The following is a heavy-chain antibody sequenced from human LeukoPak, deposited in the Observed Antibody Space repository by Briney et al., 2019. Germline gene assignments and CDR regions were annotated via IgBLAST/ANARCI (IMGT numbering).Heavy chain of an antibody. CDR2: IYPGDSDT. Sequence: GESLKISCKGSGYSFTNYWIGWVRQMPGKGLEWMGIIYPGDSDTRYSPSFQGQVTISADKSISTAYLQWSSLKASDTAMYYCARQGGYSGYDWITADGWVYNWFDPWGQGTLVTVSS. CDR3: ARQGGYSGYDWITADGWVYNWFDP. D-gene: IGHD5-12*01. J-gene: IGHJ5*02. CDR1: GYSFTNYW. V-gene: IGHV5-51*01.